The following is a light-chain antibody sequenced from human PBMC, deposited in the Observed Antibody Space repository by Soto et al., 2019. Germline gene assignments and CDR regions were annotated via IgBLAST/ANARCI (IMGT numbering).Light chain of an antibody. CDR2: GAS. V-gene: IGKV3-20*01. CDR3: QQYGRPPYT. CDR1: QSISSDY. J-gene: IGKJ2*01. Sequence: IVLTQSPGTLSLSPGERATLSCRASQSISSDYLAWYHQKPGQAPRLLIYGASNRATDIPDRFSGSGSGTDFTLTISRLEPEVFAVYYCQQYGRPPYTFGQGTNLEIK.